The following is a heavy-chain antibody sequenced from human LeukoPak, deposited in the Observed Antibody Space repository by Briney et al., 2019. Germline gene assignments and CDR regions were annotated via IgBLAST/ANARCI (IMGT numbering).Heavy chain of an antibody. V-gene: IGHV1-2*02. CDR3: AREQGADNAFDI. CDR2: INPNSGGT. D-gene: IGHD1-26*01. J-gene: IGHJ3*02. CDR1: GYTFSGYY. Sequence: ASVSVSCKASGYTFSGYYMHWVRQAPGQGLEWMGWINPNSGGTNYAQKFQGRVTMTRDTSISTAYMELSRLRSDDTAVYYCAREQGADNAFDIWGQGTMVTVSS.